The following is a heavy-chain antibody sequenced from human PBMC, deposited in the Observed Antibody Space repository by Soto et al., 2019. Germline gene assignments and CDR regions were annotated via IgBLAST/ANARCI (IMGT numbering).Heavy chain of an antibody. Sequence: ASVKVSCKASGYTFTGYYMHWVRQAPGQGLEWMGWINPNSGGTNYAQKFQGWVTMTRDTSISTAYMELSRLRSDDTAVYYCARDQTPGGANNYYYGMDVWGQGTTVTISS. D-gene: IGHD1-26*01. CDR3: ARDQTPGGANNYYYGMDV. J-gene: IGHJ6*02. V-gene: IGHV1-2*04. CDR2: INPNSGGT. CDR1: GYTFTGYY.